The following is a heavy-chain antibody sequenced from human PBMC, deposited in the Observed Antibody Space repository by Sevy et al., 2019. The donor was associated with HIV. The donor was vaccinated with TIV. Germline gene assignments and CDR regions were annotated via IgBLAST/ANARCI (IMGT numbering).Heavy chain of an antibody. Sequence: GGSLRLSCAASGFTFSTYWMSWVRQAPGKGLEWVANIKQDGSDKNYMDSVKGRFTISSDNAKNSLYLQMSSLRAEDTAVYYCATLSSPMPNSGWYDFFDHWGQGTLVTVSS. D-gene: IGHD6-19*01. V-gene: IGHV3-7*01. CDR1: GFTFSTYW. CDR2: IKQDGSDK. CDR3: ATLSSPMPNSGWYDFFDH. J-gene: IGHJ4*02.